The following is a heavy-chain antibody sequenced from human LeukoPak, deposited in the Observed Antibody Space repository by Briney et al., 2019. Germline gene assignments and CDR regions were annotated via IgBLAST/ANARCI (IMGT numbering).Heavy chain of an antibody. D-gene: IGHD3-10*01. CDR1: GGTFTSYA. CDR2: IIPIFGIA. J-gene: IGHJ5*02. Sequence: SVKVSCKASGGTFTSYAISWVRQAPGQGLEWMGRIIPIFGIANYAQKFQGRVTITADKSTSTAYMELSSLRSEDTAVYYCARDSGYGSGSYYSSGFDPWGQGTLVTVSS. V-gene: IGHV1-69*04. CDR3: ARDSGYGSGSYYSSGFDP.